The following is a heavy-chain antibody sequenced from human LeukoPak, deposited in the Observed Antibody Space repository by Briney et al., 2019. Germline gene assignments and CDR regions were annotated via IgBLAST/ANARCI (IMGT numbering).Heavy chain of an antibody. J-gene: IGHJ4*02. CDR2: ISSSSSTI. CDR3: ARGRDMIVWTAYFDY. V-gene: IGHV3-48*01. Sequence: PGGSLRLSCAASGFTFSSYSMNWVRQAPGKGLEWVSYISSSSSTIYYADSVKGRFTISRDNAKNSLYLQMNSLRAEDTAVYYCARGRDMIVWTAYFDYWGQGTLVTVSS. D-gene: IGHD3-22*01. CDR1: GFTFSSYS.